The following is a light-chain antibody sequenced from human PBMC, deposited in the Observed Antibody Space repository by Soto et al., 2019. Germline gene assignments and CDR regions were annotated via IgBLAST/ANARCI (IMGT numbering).Light chain of an antibody. J-gene: IGKJ1*01. CDR2: ASS. Sequence: DIQMTQSPSSLSAFVGDTVTITCRASPDISSFLNWYQQRPGNAPKLLIYASSTLQSGVPSRFSGSGSGTDFTLTINSLQPEDFATYFFQQSYNTPWTFGQGTKVEVK. CDR3: QQSYNTPWT. CDR1: PDISSF. V-gene: IGKV1-39*01.